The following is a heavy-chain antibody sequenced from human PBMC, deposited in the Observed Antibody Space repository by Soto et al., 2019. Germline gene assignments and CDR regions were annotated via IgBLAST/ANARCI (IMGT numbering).Heavy chain of an antibody. CDR3: AREPTVVTGPGDQVVSWFDP. J-gene: IGHJ5*02. V-gene: IGHV1-69*01. Sequence: QVQLVQSGAEVKKPGSSVKVSCKASGGTFSSYAISWVRQAPGQGLEWMGGIIPIFGTANYAQKFQGRVTITADESTSTAYMELSSLRSEDTAVYYCAREPTVVTGPGDQVVSWFDPWGQGTLVTVSS. CDR1: GGTFSSYA. D-gene: IGHD2-15*01. CDR2: IIPIFGTA.